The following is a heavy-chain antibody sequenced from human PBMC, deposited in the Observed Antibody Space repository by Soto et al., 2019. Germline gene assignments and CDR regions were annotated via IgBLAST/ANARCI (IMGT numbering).Heavy chain of an antibody. Sequence: DVQLWESGGGLVQPGGSLRLSCAASGVSFGSYALSWVRQAPGKGLEWVSTISGSDGKTFYAYSVKGRFSISRDTSQSTLYLQMNSLRAYDTAMYYCARWSYLDYWGQGTRVTFSS. CDR3: ARWSYLDY. CDR2: ISGSDGKT. J-gene: IGHJ4*02. D-gene: IGHD3-3*01. V-gene: IGHV3-23*01. CDR1: GVSFGSYA.